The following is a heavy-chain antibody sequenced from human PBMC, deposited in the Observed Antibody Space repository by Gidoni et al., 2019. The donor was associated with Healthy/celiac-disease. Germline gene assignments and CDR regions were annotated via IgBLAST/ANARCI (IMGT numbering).Heavy chain of an antibody. CDR3: ARGLSGIWPSPDY. Sequence: QVQLVQSGAEVKKPGASVKVSCKASGYTFTSYAMHWVRQAPGQRLEWMGWINAGNGNTKYSQKLQGRVTITRDTSASTAYMELSSLRSEDTAVYYCARGLSGIWPSPDYWGQGTLVTVSS. J-gene: IGHJ4*02. D-gene: IGHD1-26*01. V-gene: IGHV1-3*01. CDR2: INAGNGNT. CDR1: GYTFTSYA.